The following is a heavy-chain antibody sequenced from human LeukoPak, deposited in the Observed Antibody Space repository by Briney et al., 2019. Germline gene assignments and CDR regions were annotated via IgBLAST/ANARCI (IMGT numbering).Heavy chain of an antibody. V-gene: IGHV4-34*01. CDR1: GFTFSSYA. CDR2: INHSGST. J-gene: IGHJ4*02. Sequence: GSLRLSCAASGFTFSSYALSWIRQPPGKGLEWIGEINHSGSTNYNPSLKSRVTISVDTSKNQFSLKLSSVTAADTAVYYCARGTVYDYVWGSYRRGNYYFDYWGQGTLVTVSS. D-gene: IGHD3-16*02. CDR3: ARGTVYDYVWGSYRRGNYYFDY.